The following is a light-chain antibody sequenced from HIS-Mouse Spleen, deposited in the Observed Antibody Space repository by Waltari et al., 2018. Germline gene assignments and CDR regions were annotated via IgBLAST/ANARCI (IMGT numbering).Light chain of an antibody. CDR2: DVS. CDR1: SSDVGGYNS. CDR3: CSYAGSYTWV. Sequence: QSALTQPRSVSGSPGQPVTISSTGTSSDVGGYNSVYWYQQHPGKAPKLMIYDVSKRPSGVPDRFSGSKSGNTASLTISGLQAEDEADYYCCSYAGSYTWVFGGGTKLTVL. V-gene: IGLV2-11*01. J-gene: IGLJ3*02.